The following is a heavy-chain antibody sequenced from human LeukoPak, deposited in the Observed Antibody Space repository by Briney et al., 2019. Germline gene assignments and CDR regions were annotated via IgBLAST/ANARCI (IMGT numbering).Heavy chain of an antibody. J-gene: IGHJ4*02. CDR3: AKSQRPRGQWELRSFDY. CDR1: GGSISSYY. V-gene: IGHV3-23*01. CDR2: ISGSGGST. D-gene: IGHD1-26*01. Sequence: PSETLSLTCTVSGGSISSYYWSWVRQAPGKGLEWVSAISGSGGSTYYADSVKGRFTISRDNSKNTLYLQMNSLRAEDTAVYYCAKSQRPRGQWELRSFDYWGQGTLVTVSS.